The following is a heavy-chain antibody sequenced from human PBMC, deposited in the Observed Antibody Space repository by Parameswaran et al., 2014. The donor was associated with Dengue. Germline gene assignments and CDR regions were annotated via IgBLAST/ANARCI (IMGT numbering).Heavy chain of an antibody. V-gene: IGHV4-30-4*01. CDR3: ARDRYYSGGSCYPSFDY. CDR2: IYYSGST. J-gene: IGHJ4*02. D-gene: IGHD2-15*01. Sequence: VRQAPGKGLEWIGYIYYSGSTYYNPSLKSRVTISVDTSKNQFSLKLSSVTAADTAVYYCARDRYYSGGSCYPSFDYWGPGNPGHRLL.